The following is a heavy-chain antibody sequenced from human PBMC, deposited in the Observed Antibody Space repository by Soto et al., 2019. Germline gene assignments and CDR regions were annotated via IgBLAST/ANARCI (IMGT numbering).Heavy chain of an antibody. CDR2: IYYSGST. Sequence: SETLSLTCTASGGSISSSSYYWGWIRQPPGKGLEWIGSIYYSGSTYYNPSLKSRVTISVDTSKNQFSLKLSSVTAADTAVYYCARHTPAISISDHWGQGTLVTSPQ. J-gene: IGHJ4*02. V-gene: IGHV4-39*01. D-gene: IGHD2-15*01. CDR3: ARHTPAISISDH. CDR1: GGSISSSSYY.